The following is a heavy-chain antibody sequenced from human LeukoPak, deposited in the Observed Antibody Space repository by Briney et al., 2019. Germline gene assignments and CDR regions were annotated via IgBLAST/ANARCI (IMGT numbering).Heavy chain of an antibody. CDR1: GFTFSNDW. Sequence: GGSLRLSCAASGFTFSNDWMCWVRQAPGKGLEWVANINQDESKKYYADSVKGRFTISRDNAKNSLYLQMRSLTAEDTAIYYCARDHAYRADYWGQGTLVTVSS. CDR3: ARDHAYRADY. CDR2: INQDESKK. D-gene: IGHD2-2*01. V-gene: IGHV3-7*01. J-gene: IGHJ4*02.